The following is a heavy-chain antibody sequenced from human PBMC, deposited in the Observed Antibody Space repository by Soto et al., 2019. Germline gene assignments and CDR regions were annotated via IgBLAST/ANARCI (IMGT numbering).Heavy chain of an antibody. Sequence: QVQLQESGPGLVKPSGTLSLTCAVSGGSISSSNWWSWVRQPPGKGLEWIGEIYHSGSHNHNPSLKSRVTLSVAKSKTQFSLTLSSVTAADTAVYYCAREGPYWDNCFDPWGQGTLVTVSS. V-gene: IGHV4-4*02. J-gene: IGHJ5*02. CDR2: IYHSGSH. CDR3: AREGPYWDNCFDP. CDR1: GGSISSSNW. D-gene: IGHD2-15*01.